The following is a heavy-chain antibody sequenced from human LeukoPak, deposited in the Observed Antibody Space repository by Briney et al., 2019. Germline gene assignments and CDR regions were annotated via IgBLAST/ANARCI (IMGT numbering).Heavy chain of an antibody. V-gene: IGHV3-9*01. D-gene: IGHD3-10*01. CDR2: ISWNSGSI. CDR1: GFTFDDYA. J-gene: IGHJ4*02. Sequence: GGSLRLSCAASGFTFDDYAMHWVRQAPGKGLEWVSGISWNSGSIGYADSVKGRFTISRDNAKNSLYLQMNSLRAEDTAVYYCTSRGDYWGQGTLVTVSS. CDR3: TSRGDY.